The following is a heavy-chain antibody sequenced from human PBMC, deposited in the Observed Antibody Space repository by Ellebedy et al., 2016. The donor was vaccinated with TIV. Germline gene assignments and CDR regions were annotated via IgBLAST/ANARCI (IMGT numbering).Heavy chain of an antibody. J-gene: IGHJ4*02. Sequence: AASVKVSCKASGYTFTNYYIHWVRQAPGQGLEWMGIINPGANSTNYAQKFQDRVTMTWDTSTSTVYLELSSLRSEDTAIYYCARHRDTALSFWGQGTLVTVSS. D-gene: IGHD5-18*01. CDR1: GYTFTNYY. CDR3: ARHRDTALSF. CDR2: INPGANST. V-gene: IGHV1-46*01.